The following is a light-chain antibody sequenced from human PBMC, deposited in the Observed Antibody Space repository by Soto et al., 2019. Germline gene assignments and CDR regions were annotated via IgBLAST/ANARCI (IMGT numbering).Light chain of an antibody. Sequence: QSVLTQPPSVSGAPGQRVTISCTGSSSNIGAGHDVHWYQQLPGTAPKLLIYGNSNRPSGVPDRFSGSKSGTSASLAITGLQAEDEADYYCQSYDSSLSGAAFGTGTKLTVL. CDR1: SSNIGAGHD. CDR3: QSYDSSLSGAA. V-gene: IGLV1-40*01. CDR2: GNS. J-gene: IGLJ1*01.